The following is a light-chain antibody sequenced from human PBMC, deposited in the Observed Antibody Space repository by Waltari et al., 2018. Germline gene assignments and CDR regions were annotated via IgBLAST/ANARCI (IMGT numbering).Light chain of an antibody. CDR1: GSAVGASDY. J-gene: IGLJ2*01. Sequence: QSALTQPASVSGSPGQSITISCSGVGSAVGASDYVSWHQHHPGKAPQVIIYDVTNRPSGVSDRFSASKSANTASLTISRLQPEDEADYCCSSQTLDGLVLFGGGTRLTVL. CDR2: DVT. CDR3: SSQTLDGLVL. V-gene: IGLV2-14*03.